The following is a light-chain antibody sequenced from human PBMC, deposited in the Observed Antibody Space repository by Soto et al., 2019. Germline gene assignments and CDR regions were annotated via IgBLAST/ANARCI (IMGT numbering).Light chain of an antibody. J-gene: IGKJ3*01. CDR1: QGIINY. CDR2: AAS. Sequence: DIQITPSPSSLSASLGDRVTITCRASQGIINYLAWYQQKPGKAPKLLIYAASSLQSGVPSRFSGGGSGTEFTLTITSLQSEDFAVYWCQQYNNWPLTFGPRTKVHL. V-gene: IGKV1-16*01. CDR3: QQYNNWPLT.